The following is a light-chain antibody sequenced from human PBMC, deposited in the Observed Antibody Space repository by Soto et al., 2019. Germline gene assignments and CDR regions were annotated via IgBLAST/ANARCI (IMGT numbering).Light chain of an antibody. CDR3: QQRYTWPLT. J-gene: IGKJ4*01. Sequence: EIVLTQSPATLSLSPGERATLSCRASQSVNSFLAWFQHKPGQAPRLLIYDASNRATGIPARFSGSGSGTDFTLTISSLEPEDFAVYYCQQRYTWPLTFGGGTKVDIK. CDR2: DAS. V-gene: IGKV3-11*01. CDR1: QSVNSF.